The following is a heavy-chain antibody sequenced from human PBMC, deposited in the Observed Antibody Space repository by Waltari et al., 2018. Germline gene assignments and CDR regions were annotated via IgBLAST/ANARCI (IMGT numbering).Heavy chain of an antibody. CDR3: AREPHNGFDP. CDR1: GGSVSGYY. Sequence: QVQLQVWGAGLVRPSETLSLTCAVYGGSVSGYYWSWIRQPPGKGLEWIGEINHSGSTNYTPSLKSRVTISVDTSKNQFSLKVTSVTAADTAMYYCAREPHNGFDPWGQGSLVTVSS. CDR2: INHSGST. J-gene: IGHJ5*02. V-gene: IGHV4-34*02.